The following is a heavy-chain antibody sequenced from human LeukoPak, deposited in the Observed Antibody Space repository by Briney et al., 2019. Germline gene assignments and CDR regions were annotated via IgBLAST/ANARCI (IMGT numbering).Heavy chain of an antibody. D-gene: IGHD3-3*01. CDR1: GGSFSGYY. J-gene: IGHJ4*02. CDR3: ARHQVYYDFWSGPDY. CDR2: INHSGTT. Sequence: KPSETLSLTCAVYGGSFSGYYWSWIRQPPGKGLEWIGEINHSGTTNYNPSLKSRVTISVDTSKNQFSLKLSSVTAADTAVYYCARHQVYYDFWSGPDYWGQGTLVTVSS. V-gene: IGHV4-34*01.